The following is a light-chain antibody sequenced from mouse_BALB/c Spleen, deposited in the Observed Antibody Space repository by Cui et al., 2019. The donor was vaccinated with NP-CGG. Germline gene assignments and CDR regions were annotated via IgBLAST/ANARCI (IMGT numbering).Light chain of an antibody. CDR3: ALWYSNHWV. Sequence: QAVVTQESALTTSPVDTVTLTCRSSTGAVTTSNYANWVQEKPDHLFTGLIGGTNNRAPGVPARFSGSLIGDKAALTITGAQTEDEAIYFCALWYSNHWVFGGGTKLTVL. CDR1: TGAVTTSNY. V-gene: IGLV1*01. J-gene: IGLJ1*01. CDR2: GTN.